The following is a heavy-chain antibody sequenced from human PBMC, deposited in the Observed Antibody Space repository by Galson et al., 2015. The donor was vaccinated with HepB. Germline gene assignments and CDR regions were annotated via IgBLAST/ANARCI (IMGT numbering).Heavy chain of an antibody. Sequence: SLRLSCAASGFTFSSYGMHWVRQAPGKGLEWVAVIWYDGSNKYYADSVKGRFTISRDNSKNTLYLQMNSLRAEDTAVYYCASSRHIFGVVSHPGYWGQGTLVTVSS. CDR2: IWYDGSNK. V-gene: IGHV3-33*01. J-gene: IGHJ4*02. D-gene: IGHD3-3*02. CDR3: ASSRHIFGVVSHPGY. CDR1: GFTFSSYG.